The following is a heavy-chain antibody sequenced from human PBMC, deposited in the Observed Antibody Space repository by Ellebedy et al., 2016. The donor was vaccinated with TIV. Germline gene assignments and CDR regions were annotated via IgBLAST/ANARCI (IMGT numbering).Heavy chain of an antibody. CDR2: IYYSGNT. CDR3: ARDLSGIDY. J-gene: IGHJ4*02. D-gene: IGHD2/OR15-2a*01. Sequence: SETLSLTXSVSGGSISSTDYFLGWIRQPPGKGLEWIGSIYYSGNTYYNASLKSRVTMSVDTSKNQFSLKLSSVTAADTAVYYCARDLSGIDYWGQGTLVTVSS. V-gene: IGHV4-39*07. CDR1: GGSISSTDYF.